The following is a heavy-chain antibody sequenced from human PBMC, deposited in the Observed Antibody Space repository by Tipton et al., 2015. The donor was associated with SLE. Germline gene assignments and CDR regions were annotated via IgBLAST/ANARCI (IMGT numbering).Heavy chain of an antibody. D-gene: IGHD1-26*01. V-gene: IGHV3-7*01. CDR2: IKQDGGEQ. CDR1: GFTFSTYW. CDR3: AREGGSYYPSYYFDY. J-gene: IGHJ4*02. Sequence: FLRLSCAASGFTFSTYWMSWVRQAPGKGLEWVANIKQDGGEQNYVDSVKGRLIISRDNAKNALYLQMNNLRAEDTAVYYCAREGGSYYPSYYFDYWGQGTLVTVSS.